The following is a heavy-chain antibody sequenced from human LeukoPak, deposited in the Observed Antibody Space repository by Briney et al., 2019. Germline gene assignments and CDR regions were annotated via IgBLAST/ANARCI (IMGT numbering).Heavy chain of an antibody. CDR3: ARGPSITMVRGGQWYYYMDV. CDR1: GYTFTSYY. CDR2: INPSGGST. Sequence: ASVKVSCKASGYTFTSYYMHWVRQAPGQGLEWMGIINPSGGSTNYAQKFQGRVTMTRDTSTNTVYMELSSLRSEDTAVYYCARGPSITMVRGGQWYYYMDVWGKGTTVAISS. D-gene: IGHD3-10*01. J-gene: IGHJ6*03. V-gene: IGHV1-46*01.